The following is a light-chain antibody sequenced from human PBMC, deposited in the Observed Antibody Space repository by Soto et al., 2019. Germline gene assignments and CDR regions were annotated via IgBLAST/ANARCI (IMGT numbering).Light chain of an antibody. CDR2: AAS. V-gene: IGKV1-12*01. CDR1: QSINTF. J-gene: IGKJ5*01. Sequence: DSQMTQSPSSLSASIGDRFTITCRASQSINTFLNWYQHKPGKAPDLLIYAASSLQSGVPSRFGGSGSGTDFTLTIDSLQPEDFATYFCQQANSFPITFGQGTRLEIK. CDR3: QQANSFPIT.